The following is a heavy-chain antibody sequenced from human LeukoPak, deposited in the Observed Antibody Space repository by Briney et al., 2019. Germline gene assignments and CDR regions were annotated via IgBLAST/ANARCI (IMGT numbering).Heavy chain of an antibody. D-gene: IGHD3-3*01. CDR3: AREGFWSGPRPPYYYYYMDV. J-gene: IGHJ6*03. V-gene: IGHV1-2*02. Sequence: ASVEVSCKASGYTFTGYYMHWVRQAPGQGLEWMGWINPNSGGTNYAQKFQGRVTMTRDTSISTAYMELSRLRSDDTAVYYCAREGFWSGPRPPYYYYYMDVWGKGTTATVSS. CDR1: GYTFTGYY. CDR2: INPNSGGT.